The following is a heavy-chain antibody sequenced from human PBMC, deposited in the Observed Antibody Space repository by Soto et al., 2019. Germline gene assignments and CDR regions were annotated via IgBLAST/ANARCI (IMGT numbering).Heavy chain of an antibody. V-gene: IGHV4-59*01. J-gene: IGHJ6*02. CDR1: GDSMTNNY. Sequence: PSETLSLTCTVSGDSMTNNYWGWIRQPPGKELEWIGYVYYSGATNYNPSLKSRVSMSPDPSRNQFSLKLTSVTAADTAVYYCARAMGDWGTYYYYYGMDVWGQGTMVTVSS. CDR3: ARAMGDWGTYYYYYGMDV. D-gene: IGHD3-16*01. CDR2: VYYSGAT.